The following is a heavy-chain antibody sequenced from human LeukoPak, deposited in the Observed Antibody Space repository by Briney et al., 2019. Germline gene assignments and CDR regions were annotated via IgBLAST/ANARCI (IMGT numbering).Heavy chain of an antibody. Sequence: GGSLRLSCATSGFTFSSYGMSWVRQAPGKGLEWVSAISGRGGSTYYADSVKGRFTISRDNSKNTLYLQMNSLRAEDTAVYYCAKESREYYFDYWGQGTLVTVSS. V-gene: IGHV3-23*01. CDR1: GFTFSSYG. CDR2: ISGRGGST. J-gene: IGHJ4*02. CDR3: AKESREYYFDY. D-gene: IGHD3-10*01.